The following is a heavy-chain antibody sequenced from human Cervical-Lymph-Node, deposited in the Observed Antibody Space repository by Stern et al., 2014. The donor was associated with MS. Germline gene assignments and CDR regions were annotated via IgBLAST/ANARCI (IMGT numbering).Heavy chain of an antibody. CDR1: GGSLSSGGYS. J-gene: IGHJ3*02. CDR2: IYHSGST. CDR3: ARSSVTTPNAFDI. V-gene: IGHV4-30-2*01. Sequence: QVQLQESGSGLVKPSQTLSLTCAVSGGSLSSGGYSWSWIRQPTGKGLEWIVFIYHSGSTYSNRSLKSRVTISVDRSKNQFSLKLSSVTAADTAVYYCARSSVTTPNAFDIWGQGTMVTVSS. D-gene: IGHD4-17*01.